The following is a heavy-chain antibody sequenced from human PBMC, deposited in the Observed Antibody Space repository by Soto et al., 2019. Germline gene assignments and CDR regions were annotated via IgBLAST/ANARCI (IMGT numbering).Heavy chain of an antibody. CDR3: ARDISGSYPTNYGMDV. CDR2: IWYDGSNK. D-gene: IGHD1-26*01. J-gene: IGHJ6*02. Sequence: QVQLVESGGGVVQPGRSLRLSCAASGFTFSSYGMHWVRQAPGKGLEWVALIWYDGSNKYYADSVKGRFTISRDNSKNTLYLQMNSLRAEDTAVYYCARDISGSYPTNYGMDVWGQGTTVTVSS. V-gene: IGHV3-33*01. CDR1: GFTFSSYG.